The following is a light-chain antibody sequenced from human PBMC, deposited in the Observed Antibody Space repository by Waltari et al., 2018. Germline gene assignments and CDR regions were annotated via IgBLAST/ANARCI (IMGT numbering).Light chain of an antibody. CDR1: QAIGSY. CDR3: QQYYDYPRT. J-gene: IGKJ1*01. V-gene: IGKV1-8*01. CDR2: AAS. Sequence: AIRMTQSPSSFSASTGDRVTITFRASQAIGSYLAWYRQTPGRVPKLLNSAASTWQSGVPSRLTGSGSGTDFTLTINCLQSEDFATYYCQQYYDYPRTFGQGTKVEVK.